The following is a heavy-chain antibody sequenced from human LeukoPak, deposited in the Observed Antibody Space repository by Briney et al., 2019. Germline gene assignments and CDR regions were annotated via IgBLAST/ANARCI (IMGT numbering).Heavy chain of an antibody. D-gene: IGHD2-15*01. J-gene: IGHJ4*02. CDR1: GFTFSSYA. CDR3: AKMAVVVAAKAYCDY. Sequence: GGSLSFSGAASGFTFSSYALSWFGQAPGKGLKWVSAISGSGGSHYYADSVKGRFTISRENSKNTLYLQMNSLRAEDTAVYYCAKMAVVVAAKAYCDYWGQGTLVTVSS. V-gene: IGHV3-23*01. CDR2: ISGSGGSH.